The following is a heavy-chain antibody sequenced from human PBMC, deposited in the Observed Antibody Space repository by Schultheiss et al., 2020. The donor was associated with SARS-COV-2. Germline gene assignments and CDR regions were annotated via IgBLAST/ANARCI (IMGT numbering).Heavy chain of an antibody. Sequence: GGSLRLSCAASGFTFSSYGMHWVRQAPGKGLEWVSSISSSSSYIYYADSVKGRFTISRDNAKNSVYLQMNSLRAEDTAVYYCARGLGIAVAGADYWGQGTLVTVSS. CDR1: GFTFSSYG. CDR2: ISSSSSYI. V-gene: IGHV3-21*01. D-gene: IGHD6-19*01. J-gene: IGHJ4*02. CDR3: ARGLGIAVAGADY.